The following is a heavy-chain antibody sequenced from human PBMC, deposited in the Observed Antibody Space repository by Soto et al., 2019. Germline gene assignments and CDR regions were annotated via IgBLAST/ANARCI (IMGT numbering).Heavy chain of an antibody. CDR3: ARGDPITIFGVARGPNWFDP. CDR2: IYDSGST. CDR1: GDSVSSVSYY. V-gene: IGHV4-61*01. D-gene: IGHD3-3*01. J-gene: IGHJ5*02. Sequence: SETLSLTCTVSGDSVSSVSYYWSWIRQPPGKGLEWIGYIYDSGSTNYNPSLKSRVTISVDTSKNQFSLKVSSVTAADTAVYYCARGDPITIFGVARGPNWFDPWGQGTLVTVSS.